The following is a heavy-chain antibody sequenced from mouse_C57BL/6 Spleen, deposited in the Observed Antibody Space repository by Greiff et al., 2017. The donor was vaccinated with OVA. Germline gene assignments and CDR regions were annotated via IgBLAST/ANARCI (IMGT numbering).Heavy chain of an antibody. Sequence: QVQLQQSGAELARPGASVKLSCKASGYTFTSYGISWVQQSTGQGLEWIGEIYPRSGNTYYNKKFKGKATLTADKSSSTAYMELRSLTSEDSAVYFCARRDYPYAMDYWGQGTSVTVSS. D-gene: IGHD2-4*01. CDR3: ARRDYPYAMDY. J-gene: IGHJ4*01. CDR2: IYPRSGNT. CDR1: GYTFTSYG. V-gene: IGHV1-81*01.